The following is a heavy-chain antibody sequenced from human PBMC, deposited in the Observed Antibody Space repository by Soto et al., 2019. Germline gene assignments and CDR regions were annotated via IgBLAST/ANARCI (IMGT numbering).Heavy chain of an antibody. CDR2: IYYSGST. J-gene: IGHJ4*02. CDR1: GGSSSGYC. V-gene: IGHV4-59*01. Sequence: LETLPHTWTVSGGSSSGYCWTWIRQPPGKGLEWIGYIYYSGSTNYSPSLKSRVTMSVDTSKNQFSLKLSSVTAADTAVYYCARDRTAAYWGQGTLVTVSS. CDR3: ARDRTAAY. D-gene: IGHD2-8*02.